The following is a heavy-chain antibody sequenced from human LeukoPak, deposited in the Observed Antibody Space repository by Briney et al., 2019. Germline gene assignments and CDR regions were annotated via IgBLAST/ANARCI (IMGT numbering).Heavy chain of an antibody. CDR1: GDSISTSSYY. J-gene: IGHJ4*02. CDR2: IYYSGST. CDR3: ARGVVAAPQTFDY. V-gene: IGHV4-39*07. D-gene: IGHD2-15*01. Sequence: PSETLSLTCTVSGDSISTSSYYWGWIRQPPGKGLEWIGSIYYSGSTYYNPSLKSRVTISVDTSKNQFSLKLSSVTAADTAVYYCARGVVAAPQTFDYWGQGTLVTVSS.